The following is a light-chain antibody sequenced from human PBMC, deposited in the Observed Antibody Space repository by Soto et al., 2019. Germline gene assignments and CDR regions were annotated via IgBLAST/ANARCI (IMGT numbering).Light chain of an antibody. CDR2: DAS. V-gene: IGKV1-5*01. Sequence: DIQMTQSPSTLSASVGDRVTITCRASQSISSWLAWYQQKLGRAPRRLIYDASRLESGVPSRFSGRGYGSEFTLTISSLQPNGFATYYCQQYNTYSSRTFGGGTKVEIK. J-gene: IGKJ4*01. CDR1: QSISSW. CDR3: QQYNTYSSRT.